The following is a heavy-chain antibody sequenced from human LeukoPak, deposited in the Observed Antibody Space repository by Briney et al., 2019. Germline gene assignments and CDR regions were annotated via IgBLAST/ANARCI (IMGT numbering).Heavy chain of an antibody. Sequence: SVTLSLTCTVSGYSISSSYYWGWIRQPPGKGLEWIGSIYYSGSTYYNPSLKSRVTISVDTSKNQFSLKLSSVTAADTAVYYCARSESTMVPEYFDYWGQGTLVTVSS. CDR2: IYYSGST. CDR3: ARSESTMVPEYFDY. CDR1: GYSISSSYY. J-gene: IGHJ4*02. D-gene: IGHD3-10*01. V-gene: IGHV4-38-2*02.